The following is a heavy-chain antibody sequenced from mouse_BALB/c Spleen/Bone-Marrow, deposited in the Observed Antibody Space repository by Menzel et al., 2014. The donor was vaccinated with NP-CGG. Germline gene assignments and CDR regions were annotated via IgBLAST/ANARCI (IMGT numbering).Heavy chain of an antibody. CDR3: ARALGDDYYCAMDY. V-gene: IGHV1-69*02. CDR2: IDPSDSET. Sequence: QVQLQQPGAELVKPGAPVKLSCKASGYTFTTYWMNWVKQRPGRGLEWIGRIDPSDSETHYNQKFKDKATLTVDKSSSTAYIQLSSLTSEDSAVYYCARALGDDYYCAMDYWGQGASVTVSS. J-gene: IGHJ4*01. CDR1: GYTFTTYW. D-gene: IGHD2-4*01.